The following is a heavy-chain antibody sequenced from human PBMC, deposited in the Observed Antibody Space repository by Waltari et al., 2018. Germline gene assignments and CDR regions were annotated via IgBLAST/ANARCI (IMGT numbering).Heavy chain of an antibody. CDR2: ILPIFGTA. Sequence: QVQLVQSGAEVKKPGSSVKVSCKASGGTFSSYAIRWVRKAPGQGLEWMGGILPIFGTANYAQEFQGRVVITADESTNTAYVALGSVRSEDTAVYYCARAAGYYDSTVGYWGQGTLVTVSS. CDR3: ARAAGYYDSTVGY. J-gene: IGHJ4*02. CDR1: GGTFSSYA. V-gene: IGHV1-69*01. D-gene: IGHD3-22*01.